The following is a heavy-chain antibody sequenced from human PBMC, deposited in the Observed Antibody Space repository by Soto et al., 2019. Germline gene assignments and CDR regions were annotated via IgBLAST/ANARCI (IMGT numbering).Heavy chain of an antibody. J-gene: IGHJ5*02. V-gene: IGHV4-31*03. CDR3: ARDPIAAAAHGRKGWFDP. CDR2: IYYSGST. D-gene: IGHD6-13*01. Sequence: QVQLQESGPGLVKPSQTLSLTCTVSGGSISSGGYYWSWIRQHPGKGLEWIGYIYYSGSTYYNPSLKSRVTISVDTSKNQFSLKLSSVTAADTAVYYCARDPIAAAAHGRKGWFDPWGQGTLVTVSS. CDR1: GGSISSGGYY.